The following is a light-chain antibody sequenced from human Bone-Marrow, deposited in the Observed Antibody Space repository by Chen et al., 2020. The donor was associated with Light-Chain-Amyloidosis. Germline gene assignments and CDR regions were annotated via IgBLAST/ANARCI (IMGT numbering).Light chain of an antibody. Sequence: DIVMTQSPDSLAVSLGEGATINCKSSQSLLYNNQNYLAWYQQKPGQPPRLLISWASTRESGVPDRFSGSGSGTDFTLTISSLQAEDVAVYYCQQYYSNPRTFGQGAKVEIK. CDR2: WAS. CDR3: QQYYSNPRT. V-gene: IGKV4-1*01. CDR1: QSLLYNNQNY. J-gene: IGKJ1*01.